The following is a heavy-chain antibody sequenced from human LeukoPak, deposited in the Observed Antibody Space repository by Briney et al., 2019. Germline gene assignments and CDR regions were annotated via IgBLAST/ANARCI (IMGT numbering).Heavy chain of an antibody. Sequence: PSETLSLTCAVYGGSFSGYCWSWIRQPPGKGLEWIGEINHSGSTNYNPSLKSRVTISVDTSKNQFSLKLSSVTAADTAVYYCAREGERYYYDSSGYSDYWGQGTLVTVSS. V-gene: IGHV4-34*01. J-gene: IGHJ4*02. CDR1: GGSFSGYC. CDR2: INHSGST. CDR3: AREGERYYYDSSGYSDY. D-gene: IGHD3-22*01.